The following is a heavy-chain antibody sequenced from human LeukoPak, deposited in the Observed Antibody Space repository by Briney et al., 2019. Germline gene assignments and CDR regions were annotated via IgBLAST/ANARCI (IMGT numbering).Heavy chain of an antibody. J-gene: IGHJ4*02. CDR3: ARGIPFYYDSSGYTDY. CDR2: ITGSGGNT. Sequence: HPGGPLRLSCAASGFTFSNYAMSWVRQAPGKGLEWVSAITGSGGNTYYADSVKGRFTISRDNSKNTVFLQMNSLRAEDTAVYYCARGIPFYYDSSGYTDYWGQGTLVTVSS. CDR1: GFTFSNYA. V-gene: IGHV3-23*01. D-gene: IGHD3-22*01.